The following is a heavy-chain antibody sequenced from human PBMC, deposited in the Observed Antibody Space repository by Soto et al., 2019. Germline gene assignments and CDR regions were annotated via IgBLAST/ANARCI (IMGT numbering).Heavy chain of an antibody. CDR3: ARELDSSWDFAY. J-gene: IGHJ4*02. CDR2: INAGNGNT. V-gene: IGHV1-3*01. CDR1: RYTFSSYA. D-gene: IGHD6-13*01. Sequence: QVQLVQSGAEVKKPGASVKVSCRASRYTFSSYAMHSVRQPPGQRRGWMGWINAGNGNTKYSQKFRDRVTITRDTSASTVYMELSSLRSEDTAVYYCARELDSSWDFAYWGQATPVTVSS.